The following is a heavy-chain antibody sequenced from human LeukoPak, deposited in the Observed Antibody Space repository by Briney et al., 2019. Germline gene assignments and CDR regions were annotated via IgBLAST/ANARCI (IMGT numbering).Heavy chain of an antibody. CDR3: ASGVSASRY. Sequence: GGTLRLSCAASGFTFNSYAMSWIRQAPGKGLEWVSYISSSGSTIYYADSVKGRFTISRDNVKKSLYLQMNSLRVEDTAVYYCASGVSASRYWGQGTLVTVSS. V-gene: IGHV3-11*04. CDR1: GFTFNSYA. J-gene: IGHJ4*02. CDR2: ISSSGSTI.